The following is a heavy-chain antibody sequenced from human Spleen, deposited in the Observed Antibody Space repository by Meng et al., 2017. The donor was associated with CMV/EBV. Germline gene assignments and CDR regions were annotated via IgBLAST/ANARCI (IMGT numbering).Heavy chain of an antibody. V-gene: IGHV4-31*03. J-gene: IGHJ2*01. D-gene: IGHD7-27*01. CDR2: IYYSGNT. CDR3: ARNWGYFDL. Sequence: SLTCTVSGGSIRRGDFYWSWIRQHPGTGLEWIGHIYYSGNTYYNSSLKSRVVISVDTSKNQFSLKLTSVTAADTAVYYCARNWGYFDLWGRGTLVTVSS. CDR1: GGSIRRGDFY.